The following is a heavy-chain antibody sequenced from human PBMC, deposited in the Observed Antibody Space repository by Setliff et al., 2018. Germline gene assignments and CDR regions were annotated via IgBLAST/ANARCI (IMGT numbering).Heavy chain of an antibody. CDR3: ARDDSSGYHTTYFDS. J-gene: IGHJ4*02. CDR1: GSSFSSYT. CDR2: FIPMEGRA. V-gene: IGHV1-69*08. Sequence: SVKVSCKASGSSFSSYTISWVRQAPGQGLEWMGRFIPMEGRADYAQNFQGRVTIIADKSTSTVYMELSSLRSEDTAVYYCARDDSSGYHTTYFDSWGQGTQVTVS. D-gene: IGHD3-22*01.